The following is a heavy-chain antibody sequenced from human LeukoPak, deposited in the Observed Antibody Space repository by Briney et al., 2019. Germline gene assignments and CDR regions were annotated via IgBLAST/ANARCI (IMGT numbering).Heavy chain of an antibody. J-gene: IGHJ4*02. V-gene: IGHV3-21*01. Sequence: GGSLRLSCEASGFTFSNYNMNWVRQAPGQRLEWVSSITSSSSYVFYADSVKGRFTISRDNAQNSLYLQMNSLRAEDTAVYYCARDGGYYDYVWGSYRPGGPDYWGQGTLVTVSS. D-gene: IGHD3-16*02. CDR3: ARDGGYYDYVWGSYRPGGPDY. CDR1: GFTFSNYN. CDR2: ITSSSSYV.